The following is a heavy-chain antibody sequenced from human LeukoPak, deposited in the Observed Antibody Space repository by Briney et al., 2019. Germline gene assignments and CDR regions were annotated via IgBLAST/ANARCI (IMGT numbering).Heavy chain of an antibody. CDR1: GFAFSRYD. CDR3: AGFDYYGSESYYNHFDS. J-gene: IGHJ4*02. D-gene: IGHD3-10*01. Sequence: SGGSLRLSCAASGFAFSRYDMHWVRQPTGKGLEWVSAIDTASDTYYPGSVKGRFTISRENAKNSLYLLMNSLRAEDTAVYYCAGFDYYGSESYYNHFDSWGQGTLVTVSS. V-gene: IGHV3-13*01. CDR2: IDTASDT.